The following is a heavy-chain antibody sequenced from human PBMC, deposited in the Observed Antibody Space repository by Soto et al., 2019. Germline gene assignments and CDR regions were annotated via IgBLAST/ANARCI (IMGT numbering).Heavy chain of an antibody. Sequence: QVQLVQSGAEVKKPGASVKVSCKASGYTFTSYDINWVRQATGQGLEWMGWMNPNSGNTGYAQKFQGRVTLTRDTSISTAYMELSSLRSEDTAVYYCARDESSPRRSGRYNGFDPWGQGTLVTVS. CDR1: GYTFTSYD. CDR3: ARDESSPRRSGRYNGFDP. V-gene: IGHV1-8*01. J-gene: IGHJ5*02. CDR2: MNPNSGNT. D-gene: IGHD2-15*01.